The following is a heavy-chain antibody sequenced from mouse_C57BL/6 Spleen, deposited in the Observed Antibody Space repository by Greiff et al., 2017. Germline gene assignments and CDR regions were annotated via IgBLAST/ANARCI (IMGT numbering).Heavy chain of an antibody. CDR2: TFYSGIT. Sequence: FPGNKLEYIGYTFYSGITYYNPSLESRTYITRDTSKNQFSLTLSSVTTEDTATYYCARSVRREYAIDYWGQGTSVTVSS. J-gene: IGHJ4*01. D-gene: IGHD1-1*01. V-gene: IGHV3-3*01. CDR3: ARSVRREYAIDY.